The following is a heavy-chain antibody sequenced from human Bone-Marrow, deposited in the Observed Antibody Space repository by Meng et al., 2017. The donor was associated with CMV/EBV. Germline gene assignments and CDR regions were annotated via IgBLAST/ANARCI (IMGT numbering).Heavy chain of an antibody. J-gene: IGHJ4*02. CDR2: ISNSGST. Sequence: SETLSLTCTVSDGSISTYYWSWIRQPPGKGLQWIGYISNSGSTNYNPSLKSRVTISLDTSKNQFSLKVTSVTAADTAVYYCARGDPKHSGLRRVYFYYWGQGTLVTVSS. D-gene: IGHD5-12*01. CDR3: ARGDPKHSGLRRVYFYY. CDR1: DGSISTYY. V-gene: IGHV4-59*01.